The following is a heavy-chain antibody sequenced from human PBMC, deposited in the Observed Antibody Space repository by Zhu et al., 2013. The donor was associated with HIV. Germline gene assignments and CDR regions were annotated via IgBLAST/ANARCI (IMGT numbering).Heavy chain of an antibody. CDR3: ARWVPAAHAPTYFQYYMDV. V-gene: IGHV3-21*01. J-gene: IGHJ6*03. Sequence: EVQLVESGGGLVKPGGSLRLSCAASGFTFSSYSMNWVRQAPGKGLEWVSSISSSSSYIYYADSVKGRFTISRDNAKNSLYLQMNSLRAEDTAVYYCARWVPAAHAPTYFQYYMDVWGKGTTVTVSS. CDR1: GFTFSSYS. CDR2: ISSSSSYI. D-gene: IGHD2-2*01.